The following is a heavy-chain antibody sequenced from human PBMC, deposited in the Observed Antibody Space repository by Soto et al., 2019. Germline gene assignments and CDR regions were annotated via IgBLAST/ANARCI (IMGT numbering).Heavy chain of an antibody. CDR3: ARDVGYGLIDY. CDR2: INAYNGNT. J-gene: IGHJ4*02. D-gene: IGHD5-18*01. V-gene: IGHV1-18*01. CDR1: GYTFTSYG. Sequence: QVQLVQSGAEVKKPGASVKVSCKASGYTFTSYGISWVRQAPGQGLEWMGWINAYNGNTNYAQKLQGRVTMTTDTSPSIAYMELRSLRFDDTAVYYCARDVGYGLIDYWGQGTLVTVSS.